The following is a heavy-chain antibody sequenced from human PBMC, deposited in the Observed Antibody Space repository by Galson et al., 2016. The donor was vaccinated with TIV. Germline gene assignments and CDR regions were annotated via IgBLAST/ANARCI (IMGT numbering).Heavy chain of an antibody. D-gene: IGHD6-19*01. Sequence: QSGAEVKKPGESLKISCRGSGYRFSDYWIGWVRQTPEEGLEWMGVIYPGASDTKYSPSFQGQVTISADKSINTAYLQWNRLKASDTAIYFCSTLSSGWPNYFENWNQGTQFSVSS. CDR3: STLSSGWPNYFEN. J-gene: IGHJ4*02. CDR1: GYRFSDYW. V-gene: IGHV5-51*01. CDR2: IYPGASDT.